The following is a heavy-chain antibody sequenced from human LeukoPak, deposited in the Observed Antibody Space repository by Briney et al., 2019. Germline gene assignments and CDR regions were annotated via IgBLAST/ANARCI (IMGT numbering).Heavy chain of an antibody. CDR1: XXTFIXXX. CDR2: INPTGGST. D-gene: IGHD6-6*01. Sequence: XVSCXAXXXTFIXXXXHWVRQAPGQGLEWMGIINPTGGSTSHAQKFQGRVTMTRDTSTSTVYMELSSLRSEDTAVYYCARKGSSSCFDYWGQGTLVTVSS. V-gene: IGHV1-46*01. J-gene: IGHJ4*02. CDR3: ARKGSSSCFDY.